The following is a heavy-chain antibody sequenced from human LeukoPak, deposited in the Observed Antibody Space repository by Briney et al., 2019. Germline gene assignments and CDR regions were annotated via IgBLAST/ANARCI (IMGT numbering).Heavy chain of an antibody. J-gene: IGHJ4*02. V-gene: IGHV3-7*01. CDR1: GFTFSISA. CDR2: IKEDGSET. D-gene: IGHD6-19*01. CDR3: AREIHSSGWYVDY. Sequence: GGSLRLSCAASGFTFSISAMSWVRQAPGKGLEWVANIKEDGSETYYVDSVKGRFTISRDNAKNSLYLQMNSLRAEDTAVYYCAREIHSSGWYVDYWGQGTLVTVSS.